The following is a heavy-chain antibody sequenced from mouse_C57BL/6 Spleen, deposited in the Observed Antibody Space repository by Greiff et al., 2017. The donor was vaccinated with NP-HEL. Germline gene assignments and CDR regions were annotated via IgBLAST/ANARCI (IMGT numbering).Heavy chain of an antibody. Sequence: EVQLVESGGGLVKPGGSLKLSCAASGFTFSSYTMSWVRQTPEKRLEWVATISGGGGNTYYPDSVKGRFTISRDNAKNTLYLQMSSLRSEDTALYYCARGTNWDDFDYWGQGTTLTVSS. CDR1: GFTFSSYT. V-gene: IGHV5-9*01. D-gene: IGHD4-1*01. J-gene: IGHJ2*01. CDR3: ARGTNWDDFDY. CDR2: ISGGGGNT.